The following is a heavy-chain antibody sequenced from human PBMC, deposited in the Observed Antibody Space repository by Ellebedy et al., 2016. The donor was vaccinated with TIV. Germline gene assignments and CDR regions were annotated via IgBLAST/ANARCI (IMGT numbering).Heavy chain of an antibody. CDR3: ASGTRLWFGEPKDV. J-gene: IGHJ6*02. CDR2: IIPIFGTA. D-gene: IGHD3-10*01. Sequence: AASVKVSCKASGGTFSSYAISWVRQAPGQGLEWMGGIIPIFGTANYAQKFQGRVTITADESTSTAYMELSSLRSEDTAVYYCASGTRLWFGEPKDVWGQGTTVTVSS. V-gene: IGHV1-69*13. CDR1: GGTFSSYA.